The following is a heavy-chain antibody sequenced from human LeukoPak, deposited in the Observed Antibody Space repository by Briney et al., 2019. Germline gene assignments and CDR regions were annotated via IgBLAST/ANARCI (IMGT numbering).Heavy chain of an antibody. Sequence: SVKVSCKASGGTFSSDAISWVRQAPGQGLEWMGGIIPIFGAANYAQKFQGRVTITADKSTSTAYMELSSLRSEDTAVYYCARGYGDYVSEHAFDIWGQGTMVTVSS. CDR2: IIPIFGAA. CDR3: ARGYGDYVSEHAFDI. V-gene: IGHV1-69*06. D-gene: IGHD4-17*01. J-gene: IGHJ3*02. CDR1: GGTFSSDA.